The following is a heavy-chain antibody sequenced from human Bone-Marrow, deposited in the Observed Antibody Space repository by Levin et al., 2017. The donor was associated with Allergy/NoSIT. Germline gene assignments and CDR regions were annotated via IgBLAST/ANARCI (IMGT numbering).Heavy chain of an antibody. CDR2: IYYTGST. V-gene: IGHV4-4*02. J-gene: IGHJ4*02. Sequence: GSLRLSCAVSGGSITSSDWWTWVRQSPGKGLEWIGEIYYTGSTTYNPSLKSRVSISVDTSKNQFSLRLTSVTAADTAVYYCARGVPSDYWGQGTLVTVSS. CDR3: ARGVPSDY. CDR1: GGSITSSDW. D-gene: IGHD2-2*01.